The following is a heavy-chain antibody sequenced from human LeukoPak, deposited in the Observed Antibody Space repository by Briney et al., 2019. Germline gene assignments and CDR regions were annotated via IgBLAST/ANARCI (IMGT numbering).Heavy chain of an antibody. V-gene: IGHV6-1*01. Sequence: SQTLSLTCAISGDTVSSNSAAWNWIRQSPSRGLEWLVRTYYRTKWYNDYAVSVKSRITINPHTSKNQFSLQLNSVTSVDTAVYYFVRQEGGAIGFDYWGQGTLATVSS. J-gene: IGHJ4*02. D-gene: IGHD3-10*01. CDR2: TYYRTKWYN. CDR3: VRQEGGAIGFDY. CDR1: GDTVSSNSAA.